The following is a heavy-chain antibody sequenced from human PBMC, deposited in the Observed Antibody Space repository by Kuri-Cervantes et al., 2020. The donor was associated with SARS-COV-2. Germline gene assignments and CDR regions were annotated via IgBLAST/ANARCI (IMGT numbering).Heavy chain of an antibody. CDR1: GYSISSGYY. CDR3: ARRGAGSSSAAFDI. V-gene: IGHV4-38-2*01. D-gene: IGHD6-6*01. J-gene: IGHJ3*02. Sequence: GSLRLSCAVSGYSISSGYYWGWIRQPPGKGLEWIGIIYHRGSSYYNPSLRSRVTVSVDTSKNQFSLKLSSVAAADTAVYYCARRGAGSSSAAFDIWGQGTMVTVSS. CDR2: IYHRGSS.